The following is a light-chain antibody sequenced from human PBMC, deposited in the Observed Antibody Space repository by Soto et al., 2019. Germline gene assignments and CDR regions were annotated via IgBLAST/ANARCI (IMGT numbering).Light chain of an antibody. Sequence: QSVLTQPASVSGSPGQSITISCTATSSDVGSFNYVSWYQHHPGKAPKLMIYEVTSRPSGVSNRFSGSKSGNTASLTISGLQAEDEVDYYCVSYATSTTLYVFGSGTKLTVL. CDR1: SSDVGSFNY. V-gene: IGLV2-14*01. CDR3: VSYATSTTLYV. J-gene: IGLJ1*01. CDR2: EVT.